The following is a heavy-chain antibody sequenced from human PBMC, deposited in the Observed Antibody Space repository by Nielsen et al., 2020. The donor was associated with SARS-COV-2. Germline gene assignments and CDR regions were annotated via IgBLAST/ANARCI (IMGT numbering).Heavy chain of an antibody. CDR2: ISKSGTYT. CDR1: GFVVSDTN. J-gene: IGHJ6*02. CDR3: ARMEVQPCSGGSCDYGMDV. V-gene: IGHV3-11*03. D-gene: IGHD2-15*01. Sequence: GESLKISCVASGFVVSDTNMNWIRQAPGKGLEWVSYISKSGTYTDYADSVKGRFTVSRDTARNSVLLQMHSLRADDTAVYYCARMEVQPCSGGSCDYGMDVWGQGTTVTVSS.